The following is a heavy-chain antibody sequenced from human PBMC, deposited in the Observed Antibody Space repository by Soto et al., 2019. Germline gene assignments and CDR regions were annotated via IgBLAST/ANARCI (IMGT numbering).Heavy chain of an antibody. CDR1: GYSISSGHY. CDR2: IYHTEST. J-gene: IGHJ4*02. V-gene: IGHV4-38-2*01. CDR3: AKGPYSNPFDY. Sequence: SETLSLTCAVSGYSISSGHYWGWIRQPPGKGLEWIGTIYHTESTYYNPSLKSRVTISLDTSKNQFSLKLNSVTAAGTAVYYCAKGPYSNPFDYWGQGXLVTVYS. D-gene: IGHD4-4*01.